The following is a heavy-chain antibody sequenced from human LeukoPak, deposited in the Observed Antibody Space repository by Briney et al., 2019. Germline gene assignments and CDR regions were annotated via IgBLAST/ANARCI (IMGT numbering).Heavy chain of an antibody. J-gene: IGHJ5*02. Sequence: EASVKVSCKASGYTFTGYYIHWVRQAPGQELEWMGWINPNSGGTKYAQKFQGRVTMTRDTSISTAYMELSRLRSDDTAVYYCAKDSAVWGSLNYFDPWGQGTLVTVSS. D-gene: IGHD3-16*01. V-gene: IGHV1-2*02. CDR2: INPNSGGT. CDR3: AKDSAVWGSLNYFDP. CDR1: GYTFTGYY.